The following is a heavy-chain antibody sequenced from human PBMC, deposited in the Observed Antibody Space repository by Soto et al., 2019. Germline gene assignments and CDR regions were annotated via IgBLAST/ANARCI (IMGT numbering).Heavy chain of an antibody. CDR3: SRHEGIAVAGTRYDGIAV. CDR2: IYPGDSDT. J-gene: IGHJ6*02. V-gene: IGHV5-51*01. Sequence: GESLKIACKGSGYSLTSYWIGWVRQMPGEGLGLMGIIYPGDSDTRHRPSFQGQVTISADNPISTAYLQWSSLKASDTAMYYCSRHEGIAVAGTRYDGIAVWGQGTTVPVS. CDR1: GYSLTSYW. D-gene: IGHD6-19*01.